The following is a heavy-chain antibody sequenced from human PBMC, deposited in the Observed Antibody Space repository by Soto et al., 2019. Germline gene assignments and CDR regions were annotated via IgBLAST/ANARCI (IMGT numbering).Heavy chain of an antibody. CDR1: GGSFSGYY. CDR3: ARGSGRIFDY. Sequence: QVQLQQWGAGLLKPSETLSLTSAVYGGSFSGYYWSWIRQPPGKGLEWIGEINHSGSTNYNPSLKSRVTISVDTSKNQFSLKLSSVTAADTAVYYCARGSGRIFDYWGQGTLVTVSS. D-gene: IGHD5-12*01. V-gene: IGHV4-34*01. CDR2: INHSGST. J-gene: IGHJ4*02.